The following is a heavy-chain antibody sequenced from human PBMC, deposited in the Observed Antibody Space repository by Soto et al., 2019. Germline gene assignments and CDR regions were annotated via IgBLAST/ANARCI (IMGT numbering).Heavy chain of an antibody. D-gene: IGHD5-12*01. Sequence: SETLSLTCSVSGGTINSGDYFWSWIRQPPGKGLEWIGSIFYAGSTYYSPSLKSRASMSMDTSKKLFSLTLRSLPAADTAVYFCASVKATLYRHYYFDYWGQGTPVTVSS. CDR1: GGTINSGDYF. V-gene: IGHV4-30-4*01. CDR3: ASVKATLYRHYYFDY. CDR2: IFYAGST. J-gene: IGHJ4*02.